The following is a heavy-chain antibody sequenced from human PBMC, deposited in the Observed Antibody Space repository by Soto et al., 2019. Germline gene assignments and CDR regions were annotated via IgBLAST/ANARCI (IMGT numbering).Heavy chain of an antibody. Sequence: QVQLVESGGGVDQPGRSLRLSCAASGFTFSNYGMHWVRQAPGKGLEWVAVLSYDGSNKHYADSVKGRFTISRDNSKNTLYLQMNSLRTEDTAMYYCAKSSGWYINYFDPWGQGTLVTVSS. D-gene: IGHD6-19*01. CDR2: LSYDGSNK. J-gene: IGHJ5*02. CDR1: GFTFSNYG. V-gene: IGHV3-30*18. CDR3: AKSSGWYINYFDP.